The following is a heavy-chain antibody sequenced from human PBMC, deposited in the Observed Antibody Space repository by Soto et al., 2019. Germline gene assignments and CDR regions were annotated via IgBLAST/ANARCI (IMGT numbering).Heavy chain of an antibody. J-gene: IGHJ4*02. CDR1: GGAFSSYA. V-gene: IGHV1-69*13. CDR3: ARLDRYSYGYDYFDY. D-gene: IGHD5-18*01. CDR2: IIPIFGTA. Sequence: SVKVSCKASGGAFSSYAISWVRQAPGQGLEWMGGIIPIFGTANYAQKFQGRVTITADESTSTAYMELSSLRSEDTAVYYCARLDRYSYGYDYFDYWGQGTLVTVSS.